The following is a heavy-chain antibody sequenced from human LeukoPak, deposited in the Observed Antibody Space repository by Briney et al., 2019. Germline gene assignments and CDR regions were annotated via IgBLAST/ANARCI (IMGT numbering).Heavy chain of an antibody. CDR3: ARDQSSSWSHYYYMDV. CDR2: INTNTGNP. Sequence: VASVKVSCKASGYTFTSYAMNRVRQAPGQGREWMGWINTNTGNPTYAQGFTGWFVFSLDTSVSTAYLQISSLKAEDTAVYYCARDQSSSWSHYYYMDVWGQGTLVTVSS. CDR1: GYTFTSYA. D-gene: IGHD6-13*01. J-gene: IGHJ6*03. V-gene: IGHV7-4-1*02.